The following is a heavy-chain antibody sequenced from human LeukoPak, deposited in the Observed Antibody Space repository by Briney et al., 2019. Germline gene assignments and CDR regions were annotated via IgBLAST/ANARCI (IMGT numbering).Heavy chain of an antibody. V-gene: IGHV1-69*06. D-gene: IGHD4-23*01. CDR3: ARGPHYGGYYYYYYMDV. Sequence: SVKVSCKASGGTFSSYAISWVRQAPGQGLEWMGGIIPIFGTANYAQKFQGRVTITADKSTSTAYMELSSLRSEDTAVYYCARGPHYGGYYYYYYMDVWGKGTTVTVSS. J-gene: IGHJ6*03. CDR2: IIPIFGTA. CDR1: GGTFSSYA.